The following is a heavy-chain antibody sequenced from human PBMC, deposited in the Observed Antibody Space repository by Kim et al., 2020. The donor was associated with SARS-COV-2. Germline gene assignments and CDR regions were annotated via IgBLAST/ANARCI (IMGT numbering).Heavy chain of an antibody. CDR2: ISYDGSNK. CDR1: GFTFSSYG. V-gene: IGHV3-33*05. Sequence: GGSLRLSCAASGFTFSSYGMHWVRQAPGKGLEWVAVISYDGSNKYYADSVKGRFTISRDNSKNTLYLQKNSLRAEDTAVYYCARVSSAAGTVKRPYDYYGMDVWGQGTTVTVSS. J-gene: IGHJ6*02. CDR3: ARVSSAAGTVKRPYDYYGMDV. D-gene: IGHD6-13*01.